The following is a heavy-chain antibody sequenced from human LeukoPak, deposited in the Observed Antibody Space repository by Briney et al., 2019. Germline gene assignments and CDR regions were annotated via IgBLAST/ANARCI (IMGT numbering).Heavy chain of an antibody. Sequence: PGGSLRLSCAASGFTFSSYWIHWVRQAPGKGLVWVSRINSDGSSTRYADSVKGRFSISRDNAKNTLYLQMNSLRAEDTAVYYCASRSSSSSVDYWGQGTLVTVSS. D-gene: IGHD6-6*01. V-gene: IGHV3-74*01. CDR2: INSDGSST. CDR1: GFTFSSYW. J-gene: IGHJ4*02. CDR3: ASRSSSSSVDY.